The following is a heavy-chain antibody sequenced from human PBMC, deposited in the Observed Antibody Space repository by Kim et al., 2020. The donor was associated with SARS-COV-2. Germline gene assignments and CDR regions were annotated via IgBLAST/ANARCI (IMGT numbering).Heavy chain of an antibody. D-gene: IGHD4-17*01. J-gene: IGHJ4*02. Sequence: GGSLRLSCAASGFTFSSYAMSWVRQAPGKGLEWVSVIYSGGSSTYYVDSVKGRFTISRDNSKNTLYLQMNSLRAEDTAVYYCAKHYGDYFGHWGQGTLVT. V-gene: IGHV3-23*03. CDR2: IYSGGSST. CDR1: GFTFSSYA. CDR3: AKHYGDYFGH.